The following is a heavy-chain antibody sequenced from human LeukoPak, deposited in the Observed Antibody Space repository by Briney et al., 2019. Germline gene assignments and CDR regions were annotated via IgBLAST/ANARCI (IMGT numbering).Heavy chain of an antibody. CDR1: GYTFTSYD. CDR2: MNPNSGNT. Sequence: ASVKVSCKASGYTFTSYDINWVRQATGQGLEWMGWMNPNSGNTGYAQKFQGRVTMTRNTSISTAYMELSSLRSEDTAVYYCAVGLWFGELLSTPPYYFDYWGQGTLVTVSS. D-gene: IGHD3-10*01. CDR3: AVGLWFGELLSTPPYYFDY. J-gene: IGHJ4*02. V-gene: IGHV1-8*01.